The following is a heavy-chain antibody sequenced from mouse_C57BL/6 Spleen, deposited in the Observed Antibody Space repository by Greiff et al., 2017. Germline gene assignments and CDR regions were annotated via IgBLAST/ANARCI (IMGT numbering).Heavy chain of an antibody. CDR3: ASFITTVVAAYYAMDY. V-gene: IGHV1-9*01. Sequence: VQLQQSGAELMKPGASVKLSCKATGYTFTGYWIEWVKQRPGHGLEWIGEILPGSGSTNYNEKFKGKATFTADTSSNTAYMQLSSLTTEDSAIYYCASFITTVVAAYYAMDYWGQGTSVTVSS. CDR1: GYTFTGYW. J-gene: IGHJ4*01. CDR2: ILPGSGST. D-gene: IGHD1-1*01.